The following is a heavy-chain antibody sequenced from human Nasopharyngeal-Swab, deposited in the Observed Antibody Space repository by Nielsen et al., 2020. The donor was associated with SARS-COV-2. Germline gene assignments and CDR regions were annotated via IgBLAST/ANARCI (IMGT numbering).Heavy chain of an antibody. CDR2: VSYSGIT. J-gene: IGHJ4*02. CDR3: AREEYYYDSSGNYYRAFDN. D-gene: IGHD3-22*01. Sequence: ESLKISCTVSGAFISGHHWSWIRQPPGKGLEWIGYVSYSGITNYNPSLNSRVTISADSSKNQFSLELGSVTAADTAVYYCAREEYYYDSSGNYYRAFDNWCQGTLVSVSS. V-gene: IGHV4-59*11. CDR1: GAFISGHH.